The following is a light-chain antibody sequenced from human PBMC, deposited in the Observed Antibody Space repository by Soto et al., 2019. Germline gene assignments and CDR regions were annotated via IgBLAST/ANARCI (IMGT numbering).Light chain of an antibody. CDR1: QSVYSSL. Sequence: EIVLTQSPGTLSLSPGERATLSCRASQSVYSSLLAWYQQKPGQAPRLLIYGASSRATGIPDRFNGSGSGTDFTLSISRLEVEDFAVYHCQQYGNAPITFGQGTRLEIK. CDR2: GAS. J-gene: IGKJ5*01. V-gene: IGKV3-20*01. CDR3: QQYGNAPIT.